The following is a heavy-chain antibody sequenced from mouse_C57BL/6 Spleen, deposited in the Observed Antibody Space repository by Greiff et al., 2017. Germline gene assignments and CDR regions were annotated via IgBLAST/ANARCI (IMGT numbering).Heavy chain of an antibody. Sequence: QVHVKQSGAELVRPGASVTLSCKASGYTFTDYEMHWVKQTPVHGLEWIGAIDPETGGTAYNQKFKGKAILTADKSSSTAYMELRSLTSEDSAVYYCTRQGYGNYGGDYFDYWGQGTTLTVSS. CDR3: TRQGYGNYGGDYFDY. V-gene: IGHV1-15*01. CDR2: IDPETGGT. J-gene: IGHJ2*01. CDR1: GYTFTDYE. D-gene: IGHD2-1*01.